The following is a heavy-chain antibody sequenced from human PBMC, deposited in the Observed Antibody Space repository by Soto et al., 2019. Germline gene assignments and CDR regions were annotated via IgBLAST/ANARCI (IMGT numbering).Heavy chain of an antibody. CDR1: GVTFSSYW. CDR2: INSDGSST. Sequence: GGSLRLSCAASGVTFSSYWMHWVRQAPGKGLVWVSRINSDGSSTSYADSVKGRFTISRDNAKNTLYLQMNSLRAEDTAVYYCARAWVVTDWYFDLWGRGTLVTVSS. CDR3: ARAWVVTDWYFDL. D-gene: IGHD2-15*01. J-gene: IGHJ2*01. V-gene: IGHV3-74*01.